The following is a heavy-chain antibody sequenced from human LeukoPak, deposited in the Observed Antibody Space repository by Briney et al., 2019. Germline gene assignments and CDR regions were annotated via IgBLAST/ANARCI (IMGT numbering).Heavy chain of an antibody. D-gene: IGHD3-3*01. CDR2: MNPNSGNT. Sequence: GASVKVSCKASGYTFTSYDINWVRQATGQGLEWMGWMNPNSGNTGYAQKFQGRVTMTRNTSISTAYMELSSLRSEDTAVYYCARGRAIFGVAVYHFDYWGQGTLVTVSS. V-gene: IGHV1-8*01. J-gene: IGHJ4*02. CDR3: ARGRAIFGVAVYHFDY. CDR1: GYTFTSYD.